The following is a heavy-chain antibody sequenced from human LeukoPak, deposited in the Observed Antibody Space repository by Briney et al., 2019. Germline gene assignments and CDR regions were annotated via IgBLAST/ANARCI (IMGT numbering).Heavy chain of an antibody. V-gene: IGHV3-73*01. J-gene: IGHJ4*02. D-gene: IGHD1-26*01. Sequence: GGSLRLSCAASGFSFGGTAMHWVRQASGKGLEWVGRLRSKANNYATAYAASVKGRSTISRDDSKSTAYLQMNSLKLEDTAVYYCAKGEFGTGSHSRIDYWGQGTLVTVS. CDR2: LRSKANNYAT. CDR1: GFSFGGTA. CDR3: AKGEFGTGSHSRIDY.